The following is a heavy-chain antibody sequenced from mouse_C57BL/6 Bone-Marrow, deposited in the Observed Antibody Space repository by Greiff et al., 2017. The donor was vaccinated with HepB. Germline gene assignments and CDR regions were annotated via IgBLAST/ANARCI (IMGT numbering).Heavy chain of an antibody. CDR1: GYAFTNYL. D-gene: IGHD3-1*01. J-gene: IGHJ3*01. Sequence: QVQLKESGAELVRPGTSVKVSCKASGYAFTNYLIEWVKQRPGQGLEWIGVINPGSGGTNDNEKFKGKATLTADKSSSTAYMQLSSLTSEDSAVYFCARSGLLRFAYWGQGTLVTVSA. V-gene: IGHV1-54*01. CDR3: ARSGLLRFAY. CDR2: INPGSGGT.